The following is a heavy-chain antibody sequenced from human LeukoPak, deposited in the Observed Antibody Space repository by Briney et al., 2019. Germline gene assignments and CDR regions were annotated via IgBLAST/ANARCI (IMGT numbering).Heavy chain of an antibody. Sequence: SVKVSCKASGGTSSSYAISWVRQAPGQGLEWMGGIIPIFGTAKYAQKFQGRVTITADESTSTAYMELSSLRSEDTAVYNCARGLTPSPDYYYYGMDVWGQGTTVTVSS. CDR3: ARGLTPSPDYYYYGMDV. CDR2: IIPIFGTA. V-gene: IGHV1-69*13. D-gene: IGHD1-14*01. CDR1: GGTSSSYA. J-gene: IGHJ6*02.